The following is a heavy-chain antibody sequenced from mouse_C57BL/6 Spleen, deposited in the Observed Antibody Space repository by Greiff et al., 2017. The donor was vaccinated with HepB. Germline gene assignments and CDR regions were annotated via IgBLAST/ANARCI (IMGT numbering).Heavy chain of an antibody. Sequence: VQLQQPGAELVKPGASVKLSCKASGYTFTRYWMHWVKQRPGQGLEWIGMIHPNSGSTNYNEKFKSKATLTVDKSSSTAYMQLSSLTSEDSAVFYCARGYYGSRYYAMDYWGQGTSVTVSS. CDR2: IHPNSGST. D-gene: IGHD1-1*01. CDR1: GYTFTRYW. J-gene: IGHJ4*01. V-gene: IGHV1-64*01. CDR3: ARGYYGSRYYAMDY.